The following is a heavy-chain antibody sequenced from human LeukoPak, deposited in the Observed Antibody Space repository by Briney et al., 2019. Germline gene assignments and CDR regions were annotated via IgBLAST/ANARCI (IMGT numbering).Heavy chain of an antibody. V-gene: IGHV1-2*02. CDR1: GYTFTGYY. D-gene: IGHD3-10*01. CDR3: AKDGLLWFGEPAADAFDI. CDR2: INPNSGGT. J-gene: IGHJ3*02. Sequence: AASVKVSCKASGYTFTGYYMHWVRQAPGQGLEWMGWINPNSGGTNYAQKFQGRVTMTRDTSISTAYMELSRLRSDDTAVYYCAKDGLLWFGEPAADAFDIWGQGTMVTVSS.